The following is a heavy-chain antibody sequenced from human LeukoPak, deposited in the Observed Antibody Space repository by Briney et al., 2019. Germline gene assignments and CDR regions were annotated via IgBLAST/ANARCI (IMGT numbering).Heavy chain of an antibody. D-gene: IGHD2-15*01. CDR1: GGTFSSYA. CDR2: IIPIFGTA. CDR3: AGRWFRGRYYFDY. Sequence: SVKVSCKASGGTFSSYAISWVRQAPGQGLEWMGGIIPIFGTANYAQKFQGSVTITADESTSTAYMELSSLRSEDTAVYYCAGRWFRGRYYFDYWGQGTLVTVSS. J-gene: IGHJ4*02. V-gene: IGHV1-69*01.